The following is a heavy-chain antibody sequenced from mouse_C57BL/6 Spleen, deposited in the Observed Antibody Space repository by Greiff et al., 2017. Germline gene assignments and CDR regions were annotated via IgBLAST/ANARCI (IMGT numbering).Heavy chain of an antibody. Sequence: VKLMESGAELVRPGASVTLSCKASGYTFTDYEMHWVKQTPVHGLEWIGAIDPETGGTAYNQKFKGRAILTADKSSSTAYMELRSLTSADSAVYYCTRGGITTVPPDYWGQGTTLTVSS. V-gene: IGHV1-15*01. CDR2: IDPETGGT. D-gene: IGHD1-1*01. CDR1: GYTFTDYE. J-gene: IGHJ2*01. CDR3: TRGGITTVPPDY.